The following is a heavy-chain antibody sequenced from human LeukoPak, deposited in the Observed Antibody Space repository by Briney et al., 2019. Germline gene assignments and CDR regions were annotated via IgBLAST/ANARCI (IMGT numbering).Heavy chain of an antibody. D-gene: IGHD7-27*01. CDR1: GYTLTELS. J-gene: IGHJ5*02. CDR2: FDPEDGET. CDR3: ATVSRDLGWFDP. V-gene: IGHV1-24*01. Sequence: ASVKVSCEVSGYTLTELSMHWVRQAPGKGLEWMGGFDPEDGETIYAQKFQGRVTMTEDTSTDTAYMELSSLRSEDTAVYYCATVSRDLGWFDPWGQGTLVTVSS.